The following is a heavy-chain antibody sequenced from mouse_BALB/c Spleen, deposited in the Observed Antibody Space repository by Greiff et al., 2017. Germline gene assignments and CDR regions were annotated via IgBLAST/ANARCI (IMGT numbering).Heavy chain of an antibody. CDR1: GFTFTSYN. J-gene: IGHJ3*01. CDR2: IYPYNGGT. V-gene: IGHV1S29*02. Sequence: VQLLQSGAELVKPGASVKISCKASGFTFTSYNMHWVKQSHGKSLEWIGDIYPYNGGTGYNHKFKSKATLTVDNTSSTFYMELRSLRSEDTAVSYCERAIYNGYQAWFAYGGEGTLVTVSA. D-gene: IGHD2-3*01. CDR3: ERAIYNGYQAWFAY.